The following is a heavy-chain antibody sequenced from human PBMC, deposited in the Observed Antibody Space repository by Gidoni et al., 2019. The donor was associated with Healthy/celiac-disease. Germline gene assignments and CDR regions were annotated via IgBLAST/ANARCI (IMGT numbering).Heavy chain of an antibody. V-gene: IGHV3-30*18. J-gene: IGHJ4*02. CDR1: GSTFSSYS. Sequence: VQLVESGGVVVQPGRSLRLSCAASGSTFSSYSMHWVRQAPGQGLGGVAVISYDGSNKYYADSVKGRFTIARDNSKNTLYLQMNSLRAEDTAVYYCAKDQSSSSSLDYWGQGTLVTVSS. D-gene: IGHD6-6*01. CDR2: ISYDGSNK. CDR3: AKDQSSSSSLDY.